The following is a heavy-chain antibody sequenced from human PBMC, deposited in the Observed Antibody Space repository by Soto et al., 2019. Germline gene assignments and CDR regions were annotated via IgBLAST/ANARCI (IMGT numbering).Heavy chain of an antibody. CDR2: ISSSSSYI. CDR1: GFTFSSYT. V-gene: IGHV3-21*01. D-gene: IGHD3-9*01. CDR3: ARGSSYDILSGYPADY. Sequence: LSLSCAASGFTFSSYTLNWVRQAPGKGLEWVSSISSSSSYIYYADAVKGRFTMSRDNAKNSLYLQMNSLRAEDTAVYYCARGSSYDILSGYPADYWGQGTLVTVSS. J-gene: IGHJ4*02.